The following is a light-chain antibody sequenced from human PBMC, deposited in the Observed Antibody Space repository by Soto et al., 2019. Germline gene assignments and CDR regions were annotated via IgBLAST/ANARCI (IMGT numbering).Light chain of an antibody. CDR1: SSDVGGYDY. CDR2: EVT. V-gene: IGLV2-8*01. J-gene: IGLJ3*02. CDR3: SSYTSSSTLG. Sequence: QSALTQPPSASGSPGQSVTISCTGTSSDVGGYDYVSWYQQHPGKAPKLMIYEVTKRPSGVPDRFSGSKSGNTASLTVSGLQAEDEADYYCSSYTSSSTLGFGGGTKVTVL.